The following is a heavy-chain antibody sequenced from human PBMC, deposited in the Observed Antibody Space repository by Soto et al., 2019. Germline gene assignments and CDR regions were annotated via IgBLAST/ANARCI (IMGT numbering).Heavy chain of an antibody. CDR3: ARVPGYCSSTSCYYYYGMDV. CDR1: GGTFSSYA. Sequence: KVSCKASGGTFSSYAISWVRQAPGQGLEWMGGIIPIFGTANYAQKFQGRVTITADESTSTAYMGLSSLRSEDTAVYYCARVPGYCSSTSCYYYYGMDVWGQGTTVTVSS. CDR2: IIPIFGTA. D-gene: IGHD2-2*01. V-gene: IGHV1-69*01. J-gene: IGHJ6*02.